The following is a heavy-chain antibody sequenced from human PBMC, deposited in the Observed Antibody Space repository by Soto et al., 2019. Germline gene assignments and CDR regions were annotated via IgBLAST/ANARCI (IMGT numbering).Heavy chain of an antibody. Sequence: QLQLQESGLGLVKPSETLSLTCTVSGGSTRNTNFYWGWVRQPPGKGLEWIASIYYSGYTYYNPSLKSRVAISADTSNNQFSLRLSSVTAADTAVYYCARHTLIVGRLHGFDVWGRGTPVTVSS. CDR2: IYYSGYT. CDR1: GGSTRNTNFY. J-gene: IGHJ3*01. D-gene: IGHD1-26*01. V-gene: IGHV4-39*01. CDR3: ARHTLIVGRLHGFDV.